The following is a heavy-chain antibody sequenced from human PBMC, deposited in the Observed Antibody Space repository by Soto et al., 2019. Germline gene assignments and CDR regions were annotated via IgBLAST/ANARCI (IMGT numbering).Heavy chain of an antibody. CDR3: TRHGRPSPNDAFDI. CDR1: GGSISSSSYY. V-gene: IGHV4-39*01. J-gene: IGHJ3*02. Sequence: QLQLQESGPGLVKPSETLSLTCTVSGGSISSSSYYWGWIRQPPGKGLECIGSINHSGTTYYNPPLKSRVTLSVEPSETQIPQKVSSVTAADPAVYYCTRHGRPSPNDAFDIWGQRTMVTVSS. D-gene: IGHD2-2*01. CDR2: INHSGTT.